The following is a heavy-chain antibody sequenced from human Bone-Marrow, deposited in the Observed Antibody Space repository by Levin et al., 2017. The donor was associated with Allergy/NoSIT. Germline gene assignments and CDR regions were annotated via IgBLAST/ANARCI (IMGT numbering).Heavy chain of an antibody. CDR3: ARFVWGSYRGFDY. CDR1: GGSISSDN. CDR2: IYDTGNT. D-gene: IGHD3-16*02. Sequence: PSQTLSLTCTVSGGSISSDNWSWIRQPPGKGLEWIGYIYDTGNTNYNPSLKSRVTLSVDTSKNQFSLKLSSVTPADTAVYYCARFVWGSYRGFDYWGQGTLVTVSS. V-gene: IGHV4-59*01. J-gene: IGHJ4*02.